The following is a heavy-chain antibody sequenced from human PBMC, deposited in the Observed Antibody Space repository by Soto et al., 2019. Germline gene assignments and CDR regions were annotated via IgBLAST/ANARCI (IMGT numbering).Heavy chain of an antibody. CDR3: ARQDGSALYYFDY. V-gene: IGHV5-51*01. CDR1: GYTFTSYW. D-gene: IGHD6-19*01. Sequence: PGESLKISCKGSGYTFTSYWIAWVRQMPGKGLEWMGIIYPGDSDTRYSPSFQGQVSISADKSISTAYLQWSSLKASDTAMYYCARQDGSALYYFDYWGQGTQVTVSS. CDR2: IYPGDSDT. J-gene: IGHJ4*02.